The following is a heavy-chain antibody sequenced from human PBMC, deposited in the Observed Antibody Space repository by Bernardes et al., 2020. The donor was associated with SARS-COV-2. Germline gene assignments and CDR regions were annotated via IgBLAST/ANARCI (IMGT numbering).Heavy chain of an antibody. J-gene: IGHJ3*02. D-gene: IGHD3-22*01. V-gene: IGHV4-59*08. Sequence: SETLSLTCTVSGGSMNYYFWGWIRQPPGKGLEWIGHIYYSGSTNYNPSLKSRFTISVHTSKNQFSLKLSSVTAADAAVYYCARRHQDTSGYYSDTFDIWGQGTMVTVSS. CDR2: IYYSGST. CDR1: GGSMNYYF. CDR3: ARRHQDTSGYYSDTFDI.